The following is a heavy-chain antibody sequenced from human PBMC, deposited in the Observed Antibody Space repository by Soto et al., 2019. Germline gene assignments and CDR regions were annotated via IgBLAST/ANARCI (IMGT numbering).Heavy chain of an antibody. CDR3: ARDRSSYGGGPDAFDI. CDR2: SYYSGST. Sequence: SETLSLTGTVSGSSVSSGSYYWSWIRQPPGKGLEWIGYSYYSGSTNHNPSLKSRVTISVDTSKNQFSLKLTSVTAADTAVYFCARDRSSYGGGPDAFDIWGQGTMVTVSS. V-gene: IGHV4-61*01. J-gene: IGHJ3*02. CDR1: GSSVSSGSYY. D-gene: IGHD4-17*01.